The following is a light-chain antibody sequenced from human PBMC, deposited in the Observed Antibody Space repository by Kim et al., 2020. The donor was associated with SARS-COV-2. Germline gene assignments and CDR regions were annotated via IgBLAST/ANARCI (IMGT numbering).Light chain of an antibody. V-gene: IGKV1-5*03. CDR2: KAS. CDR3: QKYNSYSYT. CDR1: QSISSW. Sequence: DIQMTQSPSTLSASVGDRVTITCRASQSISSWLAWYQQKPGKAPNLLIYKASSLQSGVPSRFSGSGSGTEFTLTISSLQPDDFATYYCQKYNSYSYTFGQGTKLEI. J-gene: IGKJ2*01.